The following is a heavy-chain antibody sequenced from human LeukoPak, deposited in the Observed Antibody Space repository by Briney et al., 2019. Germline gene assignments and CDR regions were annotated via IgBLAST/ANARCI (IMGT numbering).Heavy chain of an antibody. V-gene: IGHV4-59*01. D-gene: IGHD3-22*01. J-gene: IGHJ4*02. CDR2: IYYSGST. CDR3: AREGDSGYLDY. Sequence: PSETLSLTCTVSGGSISSYYWSWIRQPPGKGLEWIGYIYYSGSTNYNPSPKSRVTISVDTSKNQFSLKLSSVTAADTAVYYCAREGDSGYLDYWGQGTLVTVSS. CDR1: GGSISSYY.